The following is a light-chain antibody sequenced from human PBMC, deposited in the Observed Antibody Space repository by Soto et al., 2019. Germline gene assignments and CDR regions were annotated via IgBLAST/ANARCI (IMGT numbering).Light chain of an antibody. V-gene: IGKV3-15*01. CDR3: QQYNDWSLT. Sequence: ETVMTQSPATLSASPGESATLSCGASQSVDTNLGWYQQKPGQAPRLLIYGASTRATGVAARFSGTWSGTEFTLTISSLHSEDFAVYYCQQYNDWSLTFGGGTEVEIK. CDR1: QSVDTN. CDR2: GAS. J-gene: IGKJ4*01.